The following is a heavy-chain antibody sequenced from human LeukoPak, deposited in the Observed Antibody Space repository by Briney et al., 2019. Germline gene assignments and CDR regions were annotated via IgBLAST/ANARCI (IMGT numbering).Heavy chain of an antibody. Sequence: SETLSLTCSVSGDSMSSYYWSWIRQPPGKGLEWIGYIYYSGATSYNPSLKSRVTISIDTSKNQFSLNLGSVTAADTAMYYCLRGGSYYRAMMWGQGTMVAVSS. V-gene: IGHV4-59*01. CDR3: LRGGSYYRAMM. CDR2: IYYSGAT. J-gene: IGHJ3*01. CDR1: GDSMSSYY. D-gene: IGHD3-10*01.